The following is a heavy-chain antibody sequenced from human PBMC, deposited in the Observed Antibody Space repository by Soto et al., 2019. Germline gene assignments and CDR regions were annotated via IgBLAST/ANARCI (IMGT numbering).Heavy chain of an antibody. V-gene: IGHV2-5*02. CDR3: APTSAGVGFGGVYYWDNWFPP. CDR2: IYWDDDK. D-gene: IGHD3-3*01. CDR1: GFSLSTSGVG. J-gene: IGHJ5*02. Sequence: QITLKESGPTLVKPTQTLTLTCTFSGFSLSTSGVGVGWIRQPPGKALEWLAPIYWDDDKRYSPSLKSRLTTPRDPPKNEGALTRTNRDLVETAIFSWAPTSAGVGFGGVYYWDNWFPPGGQGPLVPVPS.